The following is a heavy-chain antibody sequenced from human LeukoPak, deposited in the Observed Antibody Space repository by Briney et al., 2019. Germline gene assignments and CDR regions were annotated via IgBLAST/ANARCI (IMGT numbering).Heavy chain of an antibody. CDR3: ASYLERYSSGWLDY. Sequence: SETLSLTCTVSGGSISSYYWSWIRQHPGKGLEWIGYIYYSGSTYYNPSLKSRVTISVDASKNQFSLKLSSVTAADTAVYYCASYLERYSSGWLDYWGQGTLVTVSS. J-gene: IGHJ4*02. CDR2: IYYSGST. CDR1: GGSISSYY. D-gene: IGHD6-19*01. V-gene: IGHV4-59*06.